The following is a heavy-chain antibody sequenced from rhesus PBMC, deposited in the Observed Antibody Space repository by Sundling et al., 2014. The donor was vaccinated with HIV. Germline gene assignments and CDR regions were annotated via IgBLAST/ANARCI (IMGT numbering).Heavy chain of an antibody. CDR1: GFTFDDYA. Sequence: EVQLVESGGGLVQPGGSLRLSCAASGFTFDDYAMSWVRQAPGKGLEWVSRISWNSGTIYYADSVKGRFTISRDNAKNSLFLQMDRLRAEDTAVYYCTRVSLLLQYLDWLDYFDYWGQGVLVTVSS. D-gene: IGHD3-3*01. CDR2: ISWNSGTI. V-gene: IGHV3-134*01. J-gene: IGHJ4*01. CDR3: TRVSLLLQYLDWLDYFDY.